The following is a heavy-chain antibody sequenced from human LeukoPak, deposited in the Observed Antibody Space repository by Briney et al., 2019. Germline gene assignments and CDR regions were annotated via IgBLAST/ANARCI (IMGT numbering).Heavy chain of an antibody. Sequence: GVSLRLSCAASGFTFSSYAMSWVRQAPGQGLEWVSAISGSGGSTYYADSVKGRFTISRDNSKNTLYLQMNSLRAEDTAVYYCAKEVGEYYYDSSGFDYWGQGTLVTVSS. D-gene: IGHD3-22*01. J-gene: IGHJ4*02. V-gene: IGHV3-23*01. CDR2: ISGSGGST. CDR3: AKEVGEYYYDSSGFDY. CDR1: GFTFSSYA.